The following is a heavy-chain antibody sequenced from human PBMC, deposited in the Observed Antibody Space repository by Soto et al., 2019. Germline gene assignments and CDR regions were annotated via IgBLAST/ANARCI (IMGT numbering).Heavy chain of an antibody. V-gene: IGHV1-69*06. CDR2: IIPIFGST. D-gene: IGHD2-8*01. CDR1: GDTSTTYG. Sequence: QVQLVQSGAEVKKPGASVKVSCKASGDTSTTYGVDWVRQAPGQGPEWMGGIIPIFGSTNYAQKFRDRVTITADKSTSTVYMEVTSLRSEDTAVYYCARVPLHNGYYYYSGMDVWGQGTTVTVSS. J-gene: IGHJ6*02. CDR3: ARVPLHNGYYYYSGMDV.